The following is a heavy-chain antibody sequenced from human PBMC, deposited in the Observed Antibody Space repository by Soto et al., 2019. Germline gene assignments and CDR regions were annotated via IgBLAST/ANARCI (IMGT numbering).Heavy chain of an antibody. Sequence: ASVKVSCKASGGTFRNYGIGWVRQAPGQGLEWMGGIIPVFGTTNYAQKFQGRVTITADESTSTAYIEVSSLRSEDTAMFYCGRYCSGGSCHTLDYYGMDVWGQGTTVTVSS. J-gene: IGHJ6*02. V-gene: IGHV1-69*13. CDR3: GRYCSGGSCHTLDYYGMDV. D-gene: IGHD2-15*01. CDR2: IIPVFGTT. CDR1: GGTFRNYG.